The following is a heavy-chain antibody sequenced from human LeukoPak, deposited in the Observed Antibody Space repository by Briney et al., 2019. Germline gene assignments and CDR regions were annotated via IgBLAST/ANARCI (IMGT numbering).Heavy chain of an antibody. J-gene: IGHJ5*02. CDR2: ISGSGGST. D-gene: IGHD6-19*01. Sequence: GGSLRLSCAASGFTFSSYAMSWVRQAPGKGLEWVSAISGSGGSTYYADSVKGRFTISRDNSKNTLYLQMNSLRAEDTAVYYCANLGHSSGWNWFDPWGQGTLVTVSS. CDR3: ANLGHSSGWNWFDP. CDR1: GFTFSSYA. V-gene: IGHV3-23*01.